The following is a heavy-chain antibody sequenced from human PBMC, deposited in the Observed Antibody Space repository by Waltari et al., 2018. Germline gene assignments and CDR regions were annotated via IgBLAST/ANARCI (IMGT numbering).Heavy chain of an antibody. CDR2: SHRAGDT. CDR3: ASDGDDYHDSNIYYPFAY. V-gene: IGHV3-53*01. D-gene: IGHD3-22*01. J-gene: IGHJ4*02. CDR1: GFNVSTNF. Sequence: EVRLVESGGGLIQPGGSLRLSCAASGFNVSTNFLNWVRQAPGKGLEWFSSSHRAGDTYYADSVRCRFTISRDNSKNTVFLQMSGLRVEDSALYYCASDGDDYHDSNIYYPFAYWGQGTLVSVSS.